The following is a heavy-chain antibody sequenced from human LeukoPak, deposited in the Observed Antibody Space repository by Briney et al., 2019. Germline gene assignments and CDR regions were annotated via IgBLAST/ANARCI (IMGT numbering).Heavy chain of an antibody. CDR1: GFIFDDYG. Sequence: PGGSLRLSCAASGFIFDDYGMSWVRQAPGKGLELIGSIYYSGSTYYSPSLKSRLTISVDTSKNQFSLKLTSVTAADTAVYYCARASTIFGHFAYWGRGTLVTVSS. CDR3: ARASTIFGHFAY. CDR2: IYYSGST. J-gene: IGHJ4*02. D-gene: IGHD3-3*01. V-gene: IGHV4-38-2*01.